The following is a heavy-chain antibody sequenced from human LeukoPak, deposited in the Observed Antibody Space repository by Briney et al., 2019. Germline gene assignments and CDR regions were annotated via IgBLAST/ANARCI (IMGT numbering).Heavy chain of an antibody. V-gene: IGHV3-48*01. Sequence: GGSLRLSCAASGFTFSSYSMNWVRQAPGKGLEWVSYISSSSSTIYYADSVKGRFTISRDNSKNTLYLQMNSLRAEDTAVYYCAKDRGGYYTWDAFDIWGQGTMVTVSS. CDR1: GFTFSSYS. D-gene: IGHD3-3*01. CDR3: AKDRGGYYTWDAFDI. J-gene: IGHJ3*02. CDR2: ISSSSSTI.